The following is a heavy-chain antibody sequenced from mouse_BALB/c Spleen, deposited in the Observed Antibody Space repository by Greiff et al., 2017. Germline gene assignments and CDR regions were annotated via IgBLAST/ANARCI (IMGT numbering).Heavy chain of an antibody. D-gene: IGHD2-10*02. CDR3: ARDGYGNYAMDY. CDR1: GYAFSSYW. J-gene: IGHJ4*01. V-gene: IGHV1-80*01. CDR2: IYPGDGDT. Sequence: VQLQQSGAELVRPGSSVKISCKASGYAFSSYWMNWVKQRPGQGLEWIGQIYPGDGDTNYNGKFKGKATLTADKSSSTAYMQLSSLTSVDSAVYFCARDGYGNYAMDYWVKEPQSPSPQ.